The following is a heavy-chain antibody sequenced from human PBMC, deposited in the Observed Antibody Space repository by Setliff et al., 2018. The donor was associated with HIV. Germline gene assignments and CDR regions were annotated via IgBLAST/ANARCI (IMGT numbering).Heavy chain of an antibody. J-gene: IGHJ4*02. D-gene: IGHD2-2*01. CDR1: GGTFSSYA. V-gene: IGHV1-69*05. CDR3: AKEDQRVTSVDY. CDR2: IIPIYGTA. Sequence: SVKVSCKASGGTFSSYAISWVRQAPGQGLEWMGGIIPIYGTANYAQKFQGRVTITTDESTSTAYMDLSSLRSEDTAVYYCAKEDQRVTSVDYWGQGTPVTVSS.